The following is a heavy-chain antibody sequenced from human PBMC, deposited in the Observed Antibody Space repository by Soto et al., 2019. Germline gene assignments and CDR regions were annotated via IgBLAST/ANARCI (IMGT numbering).Heavy chain of an antibody. Sequence: PSETLSLTCTVSGDSISSGDYFWSWIRQPPGKGLEWIGYIYRGGSTYNNPSLRSRVTISADTSRNQFSLKLTSATAADTAIYYCARGVVLKHTKPIRGCFDPWGQGTLVTVSS. J-gene: IGHJ5*02. CDR1: GDSISSGDYF. CDR2: IYRGGST. V-gene: IGHV4-30-4*01. D-gene: IGHD3-10*01. CDR3: ARGVVLKHTKPIRGCFDP.